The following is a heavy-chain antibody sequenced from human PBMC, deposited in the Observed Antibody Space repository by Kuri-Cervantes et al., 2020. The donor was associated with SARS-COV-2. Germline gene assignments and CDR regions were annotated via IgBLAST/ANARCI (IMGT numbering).Heavy chain of an antibody. J-gene: IGHJ4*02. V-gene: IGHV3-21*04. Sequence: GGSLRLSCAASGFTFSSYSMNWVRQAPGKGLEWVSSISSSSSYIYYADSVKGRFTISRDNAKNSLYLQMNSLRAEDTALYYCAKDILAVAGLGYLDYWGQGTLVTVSS. CDR1: GFTFSSYS. CDR3: AKDILAVAGLGYLDY. D-gene: IGHD6-19*01. CDR2: ISSSSSYI.